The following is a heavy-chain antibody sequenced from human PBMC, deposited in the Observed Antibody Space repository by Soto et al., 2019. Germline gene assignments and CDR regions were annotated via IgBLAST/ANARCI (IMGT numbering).Heavy chain of an antibody. CDR2: ISSSSTYI. D-gene: IGHD2-2*01. CDR1: GFTFSSYS. V-gene: IGHV3-21*01. CDR3: ARGTVGYCSCTSCSNYYYYGIDV. J-gene: IGHJ6*02. Sequence: EGSLRLSCAASGFTFSSYSMNWVRQAPGKGLEWVSSISSSSTYIYYADSVKGRFTISRDNAKNSLYLQMNSLRAEDTTVYYCARGTVGYCSCTSCSNYYYYGIDVWAQGTTVTVSS.